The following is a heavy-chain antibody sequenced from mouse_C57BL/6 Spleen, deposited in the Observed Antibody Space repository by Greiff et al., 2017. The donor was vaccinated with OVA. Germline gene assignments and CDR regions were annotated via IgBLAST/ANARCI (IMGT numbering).Heavy chain of an antibody. D-gene: IGHD1-1*02. CDR3: ARGFTVVGYDYAMDY. CDR2: INPNYGTT. V-gene: IGHV1-39*01. CDR1: GYSFTDYN. Sequence: VQLQQSGPELVKPGASVEISCKASGYSFTDYNMNWVKQSNGKSLEWIGVINPNYGTTSYNQKFKGKATLTVDQSSSTAYMQLNSLTSEDSAVYYCARGFTVVGYDYAMDYWGQGTSVTVSS. J-gene: IGHJ4*01.